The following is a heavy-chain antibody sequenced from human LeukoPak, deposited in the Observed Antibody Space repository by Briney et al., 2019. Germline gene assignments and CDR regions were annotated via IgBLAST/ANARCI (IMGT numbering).Heavy chain of an antibody. CDR3: ARDSGWSHYFDY. Sequence: GDSLRLSCAASGFTVSSNYMSWVRQAPGKGLEWVSVIYSGGNTYYADSVKGRFTISRDNSKNTLYLQMNSLRAEDTAVYYCARDSGWSHYFDYWGQGTLVTVSS. V-gene: IGHV3-66*01. CDR1: GFTVSSNY. CDR2: IYSGGNT. D-gene: IGHD6-19*01. J-gene: IGHJ4*02.